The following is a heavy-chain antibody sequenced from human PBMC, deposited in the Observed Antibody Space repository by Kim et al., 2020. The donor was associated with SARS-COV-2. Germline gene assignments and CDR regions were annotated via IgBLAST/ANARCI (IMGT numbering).Heavy chain of an antibody. V-gene: IGHV3-23*01. D-gene: IGHD4-17*01. Sequence: AASLKGRSTISRDSSKTTLYLQMNRLRAEDTAVYYCAKGGTTVTTSLDSWGQGTLVTVSS. J-gene: IGHJ4*02. CDR3: AKGGTTVTTSLDS.